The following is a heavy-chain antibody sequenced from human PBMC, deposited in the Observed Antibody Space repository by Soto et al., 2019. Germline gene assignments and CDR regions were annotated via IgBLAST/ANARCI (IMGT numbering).Heavy chain of an antibody. D-gene: IGHD3-10*01. V-gene: IGHV1-69*01. CDR3: ARDRDDYGSGNYYNRIDF. J-gene: IGHJ4*02. CDR1: GGIFSTYA. Sequence: QVQLVQSGAEVKKPGSSVKVSCKASGGIFSTYAISWLRQAPGQGLEWMGGIIPIFGTPNYAQRFQGRVTITADEPTTTSEMELSRLKSEDTAVYYCARDRDDYGSGNYYNRIDFWGQGNLVTVSS. CDR2: IIPIFGTP.